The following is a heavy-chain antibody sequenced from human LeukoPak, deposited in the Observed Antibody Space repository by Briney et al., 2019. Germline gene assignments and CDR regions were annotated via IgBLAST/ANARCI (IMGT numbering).Heavy chain of an antibody. CDR1: GGSISSSNW. D-gene: IGHD3-16*02. Sequence: SGTLSLTCAVSGGSISSSNWWSWVRQPPGKGLEWIGEIDHSGSTNYNPSLKSRVTISVDKSKNQFSLKLSSVTAADTAVYYCASRLYYDYVWGSYRYPFDYWGQGTLVTVSS. CDR2: IDHSGST. J-gene: IGHJ4*02. CDR3: ASRLYYDYVWGSYRYPFDY. V-gene: IGHV4-4*02.